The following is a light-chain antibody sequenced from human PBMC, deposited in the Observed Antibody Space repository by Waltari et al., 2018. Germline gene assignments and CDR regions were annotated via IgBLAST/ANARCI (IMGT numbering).Light chain of an antibody. CDR1: QRLDIY. V-gene: IGKV1-39*01. CDR2: AAS. CDR3: QQSYNTPQKT. Sequence: IQMTQSPSSLSASVGDRVTITCRASQRLDIYLNLYQQKPGEAPNLLIYAASSLQSGVPSRFSGSGSGTDFTLTISSLQPEDCATYYCQQSYNTPQKTFDQGTKVQIK. J-gene: IGKJ1*01.